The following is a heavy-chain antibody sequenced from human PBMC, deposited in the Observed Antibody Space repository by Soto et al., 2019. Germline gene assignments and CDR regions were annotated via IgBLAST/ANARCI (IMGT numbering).Heavy chain of an antibody. CDR1: GFTFSSYA. V-gene: IGHV3-23*01. CDR3: VKDDRILGRRYFDL. CDR2: ISFSDGGT. D-gene: IGHD2-15*01. J-gene: IGHJ2*01. Sequence: EEQLLEPGGGLIQPGGSLRLACAASGFTFSSYAMTWVRQAPGKGLEWVSSISFSDGGTYYADSVKGRLTISRDNSKNTLFLQMNSLRVEDTAVYYCVKDDRILGRRYFDLWGRGTLVTVSS.